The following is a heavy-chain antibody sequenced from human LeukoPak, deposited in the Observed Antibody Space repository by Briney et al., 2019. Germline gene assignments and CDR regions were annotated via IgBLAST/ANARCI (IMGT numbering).Heavy chain of an antibody. D-gene: IGHD2-21*02. CDR2: IYSGGST. V-gene: IGHV3-66*02. J-gene: IGHJ3*02. Sequence: GGSLRLSCAASGFTVSSNYMSWVRQAPGKGLEWVSVIYSGGSTYYADSVKGRFAISRDNSKNTLYLQMNSLRAEDTAVYYCARDPDCGGDCYSNAFDIWGQGTMVTVSS. CDR3: ARDPDCGGDCYSNAFDI. CDR1: GFTVSSNY.